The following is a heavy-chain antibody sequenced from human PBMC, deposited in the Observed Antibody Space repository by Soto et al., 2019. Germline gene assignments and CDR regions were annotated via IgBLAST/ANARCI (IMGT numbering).Heavy chain of an antibody. J-gene: IGHJ4*02. CDR3: AREWQQLVLDD. V-gene: IGHV1-18*01. D-gene: IGHD6-13*01. CDR2: ISAYNGNT. CDR1: GYTFTSYG. Sequence: DSVKVSCTASGYTFTSYGISWVRQAPGQGLEWMGWISAYNGNTNYAQKLQGRVTMTTDTSTSTAYMELRSLRSDDTAVYYCAREWQQLVLDDWGQGTLVTVAS.